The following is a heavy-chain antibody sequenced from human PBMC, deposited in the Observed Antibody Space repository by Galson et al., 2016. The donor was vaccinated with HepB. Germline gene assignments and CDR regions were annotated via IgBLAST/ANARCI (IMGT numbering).Heavy chain of an antibody. Sequence: SVKVSCKASGGTSRNFRIDWVRQAPGQGLEWMGGIIPLSQTPNYAQKFQVRVTITADESTSSSYMEVTSLKSEDTAVYYCARGGPSNQALLFPEPLRTWGQGTLVTVSS. CDR2: IIPLSQTP. CDR1: GGTSRNFR. D-gene: IGHD2-21*02. CDR3: ARGGPSNQALLFPEPLRT. J-gene: IGHJ4*02. V-gene: IGHV1-69*13.